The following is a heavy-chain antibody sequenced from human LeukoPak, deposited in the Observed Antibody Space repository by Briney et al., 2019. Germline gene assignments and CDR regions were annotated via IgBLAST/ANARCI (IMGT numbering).Heavy chain of an antibody. V-gene: IGHV3-23*01. Sequence: GGSLRLSCAASGFTFSSYAMHWVRQAPGKGLEWVSAISGSGGSTYYADSVKGRFTISRDNAKNSLYLQMNSLRAEDTALFYCARDSGYSSSSGFDYWGQGTLVTVSS. CDR3: ARDSGYSSSSGFDY. CDR2: ISGSGGST. D-gene: IGHD6-6*01. J-gene: IGHJ4*02. CDR1: GFTFSSYA.